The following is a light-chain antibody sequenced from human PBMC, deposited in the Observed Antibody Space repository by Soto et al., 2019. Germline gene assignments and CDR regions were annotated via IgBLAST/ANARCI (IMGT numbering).Light chain of an antibody. V-gene: IGKV1-9*01. CDR1: QSISSY. Sequence: IQLTQSPSSLSASVGDSVTITCRASQSISSYLNWYQQKPGKAPNLLIYATSTLQSGVPSRFSGSGSGTDFTLTISSLQPEDFATYYCQKVNSYPLTFGGGTKVDIK. J-gene: IGKJ4*01. CDR3: QKVNSYPLT. CDR2: ATS.